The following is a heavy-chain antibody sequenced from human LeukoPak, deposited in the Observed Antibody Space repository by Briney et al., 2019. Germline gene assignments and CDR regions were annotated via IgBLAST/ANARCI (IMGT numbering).Heavy chain of an antibody. J-gene: IGHJ4*02. CDR3: ARRGVKTTRFDY. CDR1: GGSINTYY. V-gene: IGHV4-59*01. Sequence: SETLSLTCTVSGGSINTYYWSWIRQPPGKGLEWIGYLYNTATTNYNPSLKSRLSISGDTSKNQFSLRLISVTAADTAVYYCARRGVKTTRFDYWGRGILVTVSS. CDR2: LYNTATT. D-gene: IGHD1-1*01.